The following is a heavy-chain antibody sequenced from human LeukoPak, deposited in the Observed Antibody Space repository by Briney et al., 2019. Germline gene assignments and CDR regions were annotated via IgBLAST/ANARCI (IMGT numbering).Heavy chain of an antibody. J-gene: IGHJ3*02. V-gene: IGHV3-64*01. CDR1: GFTLSSYA. CDR2: ISSNGGST. CDR3: ARDGGITIFGVVTPGTGFDI. D-gene: IGHD3-3*01. Sequence: PGGSLRLSCAASGFTLSSYAMHWVRQAPGKGLEYVSAISSNGGSTYYANSVKGRFTISRDNSKNTLYLQMGSLRAEDMAVYYCARDGGITIFGVVTPGTGFDIWGQGTMVTVSS.